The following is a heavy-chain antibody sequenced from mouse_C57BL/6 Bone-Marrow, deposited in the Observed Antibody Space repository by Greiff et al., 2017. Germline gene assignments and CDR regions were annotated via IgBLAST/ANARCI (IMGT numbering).Heavy chain of an antibody. J-gene: IGHJ3*01. CDR1: GYTFTSYG. CDR2: IYPRSGNT. Sequence: QVQLKESGAELARPGASVKLSCKASGYTFTSYGISWVKQRTGQGLEWIGEIYPRSGNTYYNEKFKGKATLTADKSSSTVYMELRSLTSEDSAVYFCARAFGYGTWFAYWGQGTLVTVSA. D-gene: IGHD2-2*01. CDR3: ARAFGYGTWFAY. V-gene: IGHV1-81*01.